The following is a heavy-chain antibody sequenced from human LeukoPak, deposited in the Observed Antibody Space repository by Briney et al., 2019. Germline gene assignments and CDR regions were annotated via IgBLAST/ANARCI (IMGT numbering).Heavy chain of an antibody. CDR3: ARDHNWAFDC. Sequence: AGSLRLSCAASGFIFSDYSMNWVRQPPGRGLEWISYICLTSGSVSYADSVKGRFTISSDTARNSQFLQMDSLRVEDTAVYYCARDHNWAFDCWGQGTPVTVS. D-gene: IGHD3-16*01. J-gene: IGHJ4*02. CDR1: GFIFSDYS. CDR2: ICLTSGSV. V-gene: IGHV3-48*04.